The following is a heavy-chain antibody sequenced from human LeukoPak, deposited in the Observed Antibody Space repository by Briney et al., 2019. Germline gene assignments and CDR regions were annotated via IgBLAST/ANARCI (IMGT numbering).Heavy chain of an antibody. D-gene: IGHD2-21*02. CDR2: INSDGSST. CDR1: GFIFSSYA. J-gene: IGHJ4*02. CDR3: ARDPYCGGDCYSGD. V-gene: IGHV3-74*01. Sequence: GGSLRLSCAASGFIFSSYAMSWVRQAPGKGLVWVSRINSDGSSTSYADSVKGRFTISRDNAKNTLYLQMNSLRAEDTAVYYCARDPYCGGDCYSGDWGQGTLVTVSS.